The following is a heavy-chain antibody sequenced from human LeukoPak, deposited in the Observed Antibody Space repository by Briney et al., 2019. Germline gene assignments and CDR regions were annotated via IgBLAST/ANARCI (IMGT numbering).Heavy chain of an antibody. D-gene: IGHD6-25*01. V-gene: IGHV3-30-3*01. CDR1: GFTFSSYA. CDR2: ISYDGSNK. Sequence: GGSLRLSCAASGFTFSSYAMHWVRQAPGKGLEWVAVISYDGSNKYYADSVKGRFTISRDNSKNTLYLQMNSLRAEDTAVYYCARRGYSSGTYYYYYMDVWGKGTTVTVSS. CDR3: ARRGYSSGTYYYYYMDV. J-gene: IGHJ6*03.